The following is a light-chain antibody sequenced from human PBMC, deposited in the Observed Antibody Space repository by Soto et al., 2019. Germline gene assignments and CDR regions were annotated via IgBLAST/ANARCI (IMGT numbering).Light chain of an antibody. CDR1: SSNIGAGRD. Sequence: QSALTQPPSVSGAPGQRVIISCTGSSSNIGAGRDVHWYRQFPGEAPKFLISDSNHRPSGVPDRFSVSKSGASAFLAITGLRPEDEGDYFCQSYGTSLSGLYVFGTGTKLTVL. CDR3: QSYGTSLSGLYV. CDR2: DSN. V-gene: IGLV1-40*01. J-gene: IGLJ1*01.